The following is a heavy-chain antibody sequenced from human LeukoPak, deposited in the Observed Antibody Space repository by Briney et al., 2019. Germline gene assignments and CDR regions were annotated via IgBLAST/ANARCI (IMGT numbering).Heavy chain of an antibody. Sequence: PGGSLRLSCAASGFTFSSYWMSWVRQAPGKGLEWVANIKQDGSEKYYVDSVKGRFTISRDNAKNSLYLQMNSLRAEDTAVYYCARVGGYCSSTSCLFDYWGQGTLVTVSS. V-gene: IGHV3-7*01. D-gene: IGHD2-2*01. CDR3: ARVGGYCSSTSCLFDY. CDR2: IKQDGSEK. CDR1: GFTFSSYW. J-gene: IGHJ4*02.